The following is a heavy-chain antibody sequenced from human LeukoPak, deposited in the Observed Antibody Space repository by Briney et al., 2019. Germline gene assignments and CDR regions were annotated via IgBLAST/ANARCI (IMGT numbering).Heavy chain of an antibody. CDR1: GGTFNSYA. J-gene: IGHJ5*02. CDR3: ARDRLGDSSGYYSRWFDP. Sequence: SVKLSCTASGGTFNSYAISWVRQAPGPGLELMGGIIPIFGTANYAQKFQGRVTITTDESTSTAYMELSSLRSEDTAVYYCARDRLGDSSGYYSRWFDPWGQGTLVTVSS. CDR2: IIPIFGTA. D-gene: IGHD3-22*01. V-gene: IGHV1-69*05.